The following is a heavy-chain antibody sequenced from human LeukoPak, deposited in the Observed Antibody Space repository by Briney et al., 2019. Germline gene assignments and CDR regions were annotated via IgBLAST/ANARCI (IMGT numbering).Heavy chain of an antibody. V-gene: IGHV4-30-4*08. CDR2: IYYSGST. D-gene: IGHD3-22*01. Sequence: KPSETLSLTCTVSGGSISSGYYYWSWIRQPPGKGLEWIGYIYYSGSTYYNPSLKSRVTISMDTSKNQFSLKLSSVTAADTAVYYCASDYDSSGYYPVGVRYWGQGTLVTVSS. CDR1: GGSISSGYYY. J-gene: IGHJ4*02. CDR3: ASDYDSSGYYPVGVRY.